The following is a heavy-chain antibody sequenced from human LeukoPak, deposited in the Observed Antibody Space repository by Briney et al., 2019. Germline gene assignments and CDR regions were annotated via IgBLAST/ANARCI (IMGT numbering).Heavy chain of an antibody. D-gene: IGHD3-22*01. J-gene: IGHJ3*02. Sequence: GASVKVSCKVSGYTLTELSMHWVRQAPGKGLEWMGGFDPEDGETIYAQKFQGRVTMTEDTSTDTAYMELSSLRPEDSAVHYCAGFFYDNSGDGFDIWGQGTMVTVSS. CDR1: GYTLTELS. CDR2: FDPEDGET. V-gene: IGHV1-24*01. CDR3: AGFFYDNSGDGFDI.